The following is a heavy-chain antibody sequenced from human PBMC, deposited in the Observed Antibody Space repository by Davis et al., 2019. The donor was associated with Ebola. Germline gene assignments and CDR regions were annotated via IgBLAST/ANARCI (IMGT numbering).Heavy chain of an antibody. J-gene: IGHJ4*02. V-gene: IGHV3-21*03. D-gene: IGHD6-13*01. CDR2: ISSSSSYI. Sequence: GESLKISCAASGFTFSSYSMNWVRQAPGKGLEWVSSISSSSSYIYYADSVKGRFTISRDSSKNTLYLQMNSLRVEDTAVYYCARGPAGIGAVRPYYFDYWGQGTLVTVSS. CDR1: GFTFSSYS. CDR3: ARGPAGIGAVRPYYFDY.